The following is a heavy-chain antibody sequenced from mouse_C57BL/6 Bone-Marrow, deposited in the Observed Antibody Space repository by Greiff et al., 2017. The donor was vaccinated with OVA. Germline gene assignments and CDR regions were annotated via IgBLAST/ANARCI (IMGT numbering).Heavy chain of an antibody. D-gene: IGHD1-1*01. CDR3: ASYYYGSSCGWYFDV. J-gene: IGHJ1*03. Sequence: QVQLQQSGPGLVQPSQSLSIPCTVSGFSLTSYGVHWVRQSPGKGLEWLGGIWSGGSADSNAAFISRLSISKDNSKSQVFFKMNSLQADDTAIYYGASYYYGSSCGWYFDVWGTGTTVTVSS. CDR2: IWSGGSA. CDR1: GFSLTSYG. V-gene: IGHV2-2*01.